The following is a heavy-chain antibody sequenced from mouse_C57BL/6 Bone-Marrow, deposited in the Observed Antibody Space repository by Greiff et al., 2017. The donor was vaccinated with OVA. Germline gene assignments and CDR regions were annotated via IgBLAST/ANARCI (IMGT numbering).Heavy chain of an antibody. CDR1: GFTFSDFY. CDR2: SRNKANDYTT. J-gene: IGHJ1*03. V-gene: IGHV7-1*01. Sequence: EVQGVESGGGLVQSGRSLRLSCATSGFTFSDFYMEWVRQAPGKGLEWIAASRNKANDYTTEYSASVKGRFIVSRDTSQSILYLQMNALRAEDTAIYYCARDAEGTVSDWYFDVWGTGTTVTVSS. CDR3: ARDAEGTVSDWYFDV. D-gene: IGHD4-1*01.